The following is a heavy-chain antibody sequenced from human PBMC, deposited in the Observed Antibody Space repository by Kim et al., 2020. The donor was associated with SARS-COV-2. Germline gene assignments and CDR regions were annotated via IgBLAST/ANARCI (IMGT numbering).Heavy chain of an antibody. J-gene: IGHJ6*02. CDR3: ARGSGRYSVYYYYGMDV. D-gene: IGHD1-26*01. V-gene: IGHV3-74*01. Sequence: DRFTISRDNAKTTLYLQMSSLRAEDTAVYYCARGSGRYSVYYYYGMDVWGQGTTVTVSS.